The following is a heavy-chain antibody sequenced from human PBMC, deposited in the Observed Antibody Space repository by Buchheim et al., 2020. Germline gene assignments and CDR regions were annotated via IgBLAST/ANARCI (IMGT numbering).Heavy chain of an antibody. V-gene: IGHV3-7*01. Sequence: EVQLVESGGGLVQPGGSLRLSCAASGFTFSSYWMSWVRQAPGKGLEWVANIKQDGSEKYYVDSVKGRFTISRDNAKNSLYLQIESLRAEDTTVYYCSKNSVHGDWPEYWGQGNL. CDR2: IKQDGSEK. CDR1: GFTFSSYW. D-gene: IGHD4-17*01. J-gene: IGHJ4*02. CDR3: SKNSVHGDWPEY.